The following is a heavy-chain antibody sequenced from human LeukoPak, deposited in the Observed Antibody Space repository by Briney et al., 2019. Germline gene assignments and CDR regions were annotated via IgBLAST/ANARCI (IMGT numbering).Heavy chain of an antibody. Sequence: SETLSLTCTVSGGSISSHYWSWIRQPPGKGPEWIGYIYYSGSTNYNPSLKSRVTISVDTSKNQFSLKLSSVTAADTAVYHCARDHGYSSSWRNWFDPWGQGTLVTVSS. V-gene: IGHV4-59*11. CDR3: ARDHGYSSSWRNWFDP. J-gene: IGHJ5*02. CDR1: GGSISSHY. CDR2: IYYSGST. D-gene: IGHD6-13*01.